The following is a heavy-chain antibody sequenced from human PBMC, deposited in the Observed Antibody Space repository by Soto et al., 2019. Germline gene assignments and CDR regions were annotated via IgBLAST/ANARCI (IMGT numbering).Heavy chain of an antibody. CDR2: IYYSGST. CDR1: GGSISSYY. V-gene: IGHV4-59*01. J-gene: IGHJ5*02. D-gene: IGHD6-13*01. Sequence: SETLSLTCTVSGGSISSYYWSWIRQPPGKGLEWIGYIYYSGSTNYNPSLKSRVTISVDTSKNQFSLKLSSVTAADTAVYYCARDPGYSSSWGAPFDPWGQGTLVTVSS. CDR3: ARDPGYSSSWGAPFDP.